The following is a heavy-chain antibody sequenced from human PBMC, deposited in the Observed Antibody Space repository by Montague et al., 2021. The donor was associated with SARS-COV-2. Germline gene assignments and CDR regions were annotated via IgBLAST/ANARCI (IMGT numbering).Heavy chain of an antibody. CDR3: ARDFDY. CDR1: GGSISSYY. J-gene: IGHJ4*02. CDR2: ISYSGST. Sequence: SETLSLTCTVSGGSISSYYWSWIRQPPGKGLEWIGYISYSGSTNYNPSLQSRVTLSVDTSKNQFSLKLSSVTAADTAVYYCARDFDYWGQGTLVTVSS. V-gene: IGHV4-59*13.